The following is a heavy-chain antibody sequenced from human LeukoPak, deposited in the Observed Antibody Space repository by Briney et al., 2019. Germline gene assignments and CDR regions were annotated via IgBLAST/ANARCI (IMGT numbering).Heavy chain of an antibody. D-gene: IGHD3-10*01. J-gene: IGHJ4*02. CDR2: MNANSGDT. CDR3: ARGGTYLPFGY. CDR1: GYIFTNYD. Sequence: ASVKVSCKASGYIFTNYDINWVRQATGQGLEWVGWMNANSGDTGYAQKFQGRVTMTRNTSISTAYMELSSLRSEDTAIYYCARGGTYLPFGYWGQGTLVIVSS. V-gene: IGHV1-8*01.